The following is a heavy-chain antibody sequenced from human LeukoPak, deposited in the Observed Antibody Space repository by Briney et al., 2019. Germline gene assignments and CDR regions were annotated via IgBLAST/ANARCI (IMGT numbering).Heavy chain of an antibody. CDR1: GGYIRSYY. D-gene: IGHD3-22*01. CDR2: IYYSGST. CDR3: ARSYDSSGYYPYYFDY. J-gene: IGHJ4*02. Sequence: SETLSLTCTVSGGYIRSYYWSWIRQPPGKGLERIGYIYYSGSTNYNPSLKSRVTISVDTSKKQLSLKLSSVTAADTAVYYCARSYDSSGYYPYYFDYWGLGTLVTVSS. V-gene: IGHV4-59*08.